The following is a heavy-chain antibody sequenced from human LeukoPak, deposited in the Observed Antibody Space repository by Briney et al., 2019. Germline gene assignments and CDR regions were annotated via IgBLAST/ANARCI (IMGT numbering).Heavy chain of an antibody. D-gene: IGHD2-8*02. J-gene: IGHJ6*02. V-gene: IGHV4-30-2*01. Sequence: PSETLSLTCTVSGGSVSSGSYYWSWIRQPPGKGLEWIGYIYHSGSTYYNPSLKSRVTISVDRSKNQFSLKLSSVTAADTAVYYCARVLSTYYYYGMDVWGQGTTVTVSS. CDR3: ARVLSTYYYYGMDV. CDR1: GGSVSSGSYY. CDR2: IYHSGST.